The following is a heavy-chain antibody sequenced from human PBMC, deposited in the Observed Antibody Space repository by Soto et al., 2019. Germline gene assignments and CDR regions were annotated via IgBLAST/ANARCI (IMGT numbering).Heavy chain of an antibody. CDR3: VKQIITGDEINYFDY. J-gene: IGHJ4*02. CDR2: ISGSGGST. D-gene: IGHD3-10*01. V-gene: IGHV3-23*01. CDR1: GFTFSSYA. Sequence: GGSLRLSCAASGFTFSSYAMSWVRQAPGKGLEWVSAISGSGGSTYYADSVKGRFTISRDNSKNTLYLQMNSLRAEDTAVYYCVKQIITGDEINYFDYWGQGTLVTVSS.